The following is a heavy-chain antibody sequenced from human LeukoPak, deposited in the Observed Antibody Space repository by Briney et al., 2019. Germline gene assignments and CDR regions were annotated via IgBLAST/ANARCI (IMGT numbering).Heavy chain of an antibody. CDR1: GGSFSGYY. J-gene: IGHJ6*03. V-gene: IGHV4-34*01. D-gene: IGHD1-7*01. CDR2: INHSGST. Sequence: SETLSLTCAVYGGSFSGYYWSWIRQPPGKGLEWIGEINHSGSTNYNPSLTSRVTISVDTSKNQFSLKLSSVTAADTAVYYCARGKLELRYYYYYMDVWGKGTTVTVSS. CDR3: ARGKLELRYYYYYMDV.